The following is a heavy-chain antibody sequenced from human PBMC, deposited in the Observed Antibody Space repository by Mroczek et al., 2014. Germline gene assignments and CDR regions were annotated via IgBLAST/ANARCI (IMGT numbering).Heavy chain of an antibody. V-gene: IGHV4-59*01. CDR3: ARVKEEGSSWYFDY. D-gene: IGHD6-13*01. CDR2: IYYSGST. Sequence: QVQLVESGPGLVKPSETLSLTCTVSGGSISSYYWSWIRQPPGKGLEWIGYIYYSGSTNYNPSLKSRVTISVDTSKNQFSLKLSSVTAADTAVYYCARVKEEGSSWYFDYWGQGTLVTVSS. J-gene: IGHJ4*02. CDR1: GGSISSYY.